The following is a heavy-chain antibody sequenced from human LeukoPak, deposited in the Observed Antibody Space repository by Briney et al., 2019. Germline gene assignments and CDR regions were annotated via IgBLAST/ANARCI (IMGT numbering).Heavy chain of an antibody. CDR1: GGSFSGYY. CDR3: ARGFPIYGFDY. CDR2: INHSGST. D-gene: IGHD2/OR15-2a*01. J-gene: IGHJ4*02. Sequence: SETLSLTCAVYGGSFSGYYWSWIRQPPGKGLEWIGEINHSGSTNYNPSLKSRVTISVDTSKNQFSLKLSSVTAADAAVYYCARGFPIYGFDYWGQGTLVTVSS. V-gene: IGHV4-34*01.